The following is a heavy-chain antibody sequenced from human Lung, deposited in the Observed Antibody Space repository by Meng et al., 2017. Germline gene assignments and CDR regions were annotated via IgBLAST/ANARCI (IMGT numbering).Heavy chain of an antibody. D-gene: IGHD4-11*01. Sequence: VQLQQWGAGLLKPSETRSLTCVVSCGSFSDYYWSWIRQPPGKGLEWIGEINHSGSTNYNPSLENRATISVDTSQNNLSLKLSSVTAADSAVYYCARGPTTMAHDFDYWGQGTLVTVSS. J-gene: IGHJ4*02. CDR1: CGSFSDYY. V-gene: IGHV4-34*01. CDR2: INHSGST. CDR3: ARGPTTMAHDFDY.